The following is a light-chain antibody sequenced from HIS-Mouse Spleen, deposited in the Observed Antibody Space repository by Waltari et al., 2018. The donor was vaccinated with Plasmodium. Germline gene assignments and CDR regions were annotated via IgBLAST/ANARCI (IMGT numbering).Light chain of an antibody. Sequence: DIQMTQSPSSLSASVGDRVHIPGRASPGISSYLNWYQQKPGKASKLLICAASSLQSGVPSRFSGSGSATDFTLTISSLQPEYFATYYCQQNYKTWTFGQGTKVEIK. CDR3: QQNYKTWT. V-gene: IGKV1-39*01. CDR2: AAS. CDR1: PGISSY. J-gene: IGKJ1*01.